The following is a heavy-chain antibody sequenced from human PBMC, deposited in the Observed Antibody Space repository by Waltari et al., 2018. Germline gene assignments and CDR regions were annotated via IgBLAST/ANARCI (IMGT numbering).Heavy chain of an antibody. J-gene: IGHJ6*03. V-gene: IGHV4-38-2*01. CDR1: GYSISSGYY. CDR2: INHSGST. CDR3: ARRAAITAAGPTYYMDV. Sequence: QVQLQESGPGLVKPSETLSLTCAVSGYSISSGYYWGWIRQPPGKGLEWIGNINHSGSTHYNPSLKSRVTRSVDTSKNQFSLKLSLVTAADTAVYYCARRAAITAAGPTYYMDVWGKGTTVTVSS. D-gene: IGHD6-13*01.